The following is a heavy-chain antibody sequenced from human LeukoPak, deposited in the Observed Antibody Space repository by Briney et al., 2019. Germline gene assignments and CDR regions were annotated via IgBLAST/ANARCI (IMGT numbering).Heavy chain of an antibody. D-gene: IGHD4-17*01. CDR3: ARENDYGVLGRRGVFDY. V-gene: IGHV3-23*01. CDR2: ISGSGGST. Sequence: PGASLRLSCAASGFTFSSYAMSWVRQAPGKGLEWVSAISGSGGSTYYADSVKGRFTISRDNAKNSLYLQMNSLRAEDTAVYYCARENDYGVLGRRGVFDYWGQGTLVTVSS. CDR1: GFTFSSYA. J-gene: IGHJ4*02.